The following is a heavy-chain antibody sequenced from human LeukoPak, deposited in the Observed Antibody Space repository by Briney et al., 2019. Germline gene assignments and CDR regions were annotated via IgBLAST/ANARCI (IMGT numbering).Heavy chain of an antibody. CDR2: IYSGGST. Sequence: GGSLRLSCAASGFTVSSNYMSWVRQAPGKGLEWVSVIYSGGSTYYADSVKGRFTISRDNSKNTLYLQMNSLRAKDTAVYYCARANIVGATTSTYYFDYWGQGTLVTVSS. V-gene: IGHV3-53*01. CDR3: ARANIVGATTSTYYFDY. D-gene: IGHD1-26*01. CDR1: GFTVSSNY. J-gene: IGHJ4*02.